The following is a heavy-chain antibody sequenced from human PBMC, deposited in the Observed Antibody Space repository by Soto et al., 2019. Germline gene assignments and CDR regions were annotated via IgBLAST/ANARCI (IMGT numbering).Heavy chain of an antibody. J-gene: IGHJ6*02. CDR2: IYYSGST. CDR1: GGSISSYY. CDR3: ARDQTLPYYYGSGSYYKARYGMDV. V-gene: IGHV4-59*01. Sequence: ETLSLTCTVSGGSISSYYWSWIRQPPGKGLEWIGYIYYSGSTNYNPSLKSRVTISVDTSKNQFSLKLSSVTAADTAVYYCARDQTLPYYYGSGSYYKARYGMDVWGQGTTVTVSS. D-gene: IGHD3-10*01.